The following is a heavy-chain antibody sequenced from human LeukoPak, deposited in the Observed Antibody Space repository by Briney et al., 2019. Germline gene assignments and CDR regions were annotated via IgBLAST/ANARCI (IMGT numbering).Heavy chain of an antibody. CDR1: GFTFSGYW. D-gene: IGHD6-25*01. CDR2: IKEDGSET. Sequence: GGSLRLSCAASGFTFSGYWMTWVRQAPGKGLEWVATIKEDGSETSYVDSVKGRFAISRDNAKNSLYLQMDTLRAEDTAVYYCARICRQRPHDAFDIWGQGTMVTVSS. J-gene: IGHJ3*02. V-gene: IGHV3-7*03. CDR3: ARICRQRPHDAFDI.